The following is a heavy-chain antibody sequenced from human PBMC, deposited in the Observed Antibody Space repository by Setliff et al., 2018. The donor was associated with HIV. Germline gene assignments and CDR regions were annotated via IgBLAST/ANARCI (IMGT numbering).Heavy chain of an antibody. D-gene: IGHD3-22*01. CDR3: ARLTTTYYYDSSAYYHPV. J-gene: IGHJ4*02. CDR2: INHSGST. V-gene: IGHV4-34*01. CDR1: GGSFSGYY. Sequence: SETLSLTCAVYGGSFSGYYWSWIRQPPGKGLEWIGEINHSGSTNYNPSLKSRVTISVDTSKNQFSLKLSSVTAADTAVFYCARLTTTYYYDSSAYYHPVWGQGALVTV.